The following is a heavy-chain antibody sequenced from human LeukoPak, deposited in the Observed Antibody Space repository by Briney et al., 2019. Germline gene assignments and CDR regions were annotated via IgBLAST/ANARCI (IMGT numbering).Heavy chain of an antibody. D-gene: IGHD4-23*01. CDR1: GFTFSSYW. Sequence: PGGSLRLSCAASGFTFSSYWMHWVRQAPGKGLEWVSNIKQDGSEKYYVDSVKGRFTISRDNAKNSLYLQMNSLRAEDTAVYFCARDNGGNFNDAFDIWGQGTMVTVSS. CDR3: ARDNGGNFNDAFDI. V-gene: IGHV3-7*01. J-gene: IGHJ3*02. CDR2: IKQDGSEK.